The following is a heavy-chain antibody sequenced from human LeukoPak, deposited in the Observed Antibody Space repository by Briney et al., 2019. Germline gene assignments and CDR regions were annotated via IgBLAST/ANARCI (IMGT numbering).Heavy chain of an antibody. CDR1: GGSISSRSCC. Sequence: SETLSLTCTVSGGSISSRSCCWGWIRQPPGKGLEWIGTIYYSGSTYYNPSLKSRVTISVDTSRNQFSLRLSSVTAADTAVYYCARQVYSGTHYFDYWGQGTLVTVSS. J-gene: IGHJ4*02. CDR3: ARQVYSGTHYFDY. D-gene: IGHD1-26*01. CDR2: IYYSGST. V-gene: IGHV4-39*01.